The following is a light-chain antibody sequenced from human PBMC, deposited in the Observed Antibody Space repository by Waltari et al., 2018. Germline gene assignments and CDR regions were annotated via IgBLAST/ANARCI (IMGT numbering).Light chain of an antibody. J-gene: IGKJ4*01. CDR2: GAS. CDR1: QSISSTY. V-gene: IGKV3-20*01. CDR3: QHYGSSPLT. Sequence: EIVLTQSPGTLSLSPGERATLSCRASQSISSTYLAWYQQKPGQAPRLLIYGASSRATGIPDRFSGSGSVTDFTLTITRLGPEDFAVYYCQHYGSSPLTFGGGTKVEIK.